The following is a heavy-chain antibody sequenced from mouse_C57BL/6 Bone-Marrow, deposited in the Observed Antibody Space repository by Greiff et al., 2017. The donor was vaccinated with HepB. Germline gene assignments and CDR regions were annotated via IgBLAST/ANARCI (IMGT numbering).Heavy chain of an antibody. D-gene: IGHD1-1*01. Sequence: VQLQESGAELVKPGASVKISCKASGYAFSSYWMNWVKQRPGKGLEWIGQIYPGDGDTNYNGKFKGKATLTADKSSSTAYMQLSSLTSEDSAVYFCARRIYYYGSSYGYFDVWGTGTTVTVSS. J-gene: IGHJ1*03. CDR3: ARRIYYYGSSYGYFDV. CDR2: IYPGDGDT. CDR1: GYAFSSYW. V-gene: IGHV1-80*01.